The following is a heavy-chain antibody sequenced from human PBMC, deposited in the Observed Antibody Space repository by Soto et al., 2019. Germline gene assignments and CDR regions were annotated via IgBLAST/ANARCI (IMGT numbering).Heavy chain of an antibody. D-gene: IGHD3-16*02. V-gene: IGHV4-34*01. CDR3: ARNKESRDDYVWGSYRLTPDY. CDR1: GGSFSGYY. Sequence: SETLSLTCAVYGGSFSGYYWSWIRQPPGKGLEWIGENNHSGSTNYNPSLKSRVTISVDTSKNQFSLKLSSVTAADTAVYYCARNKESRDDYVWGSYRLTPDYWGQGTLVTVSS. CDR2: NNHSGST. J-gene: IGHJ4*02.